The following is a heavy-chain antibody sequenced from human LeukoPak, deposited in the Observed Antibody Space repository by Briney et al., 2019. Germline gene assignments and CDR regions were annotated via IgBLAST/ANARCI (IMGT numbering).Heavy chain of an antibody. J-gene: IGHJ1*01. CDR3: ARGRQQWLVQREYFQH. CDR2: INHSGST. V-gene: IGHV4-34*01. Sequence: SETLSLTCAVYGGSFSGYYWSWIRQPPGTGLEWIGEINHSGSTNYNPSLKSRVTISVDTSKTQFSLKLSSVTAADTAVYYCARGRQQWLVQREYFQHWGQGTLVTVSS. CDR1: GGSFSGYY. D-gene: IGHD6-19*01.